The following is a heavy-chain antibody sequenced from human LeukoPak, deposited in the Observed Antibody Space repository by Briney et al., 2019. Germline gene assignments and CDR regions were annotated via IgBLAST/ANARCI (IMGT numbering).Heavy chain of an antibody. CDR3: ARAHSSSSTFDL. D-gene: IGHD6-6*01. J-gene: IGHJ4*02. V-gene: IGHV3-33*01. CDR1: GFTFSDYG. Sequence: GGSLRLSCAASGFTFSDYGIHWVRQAPGQGLEWVALIWYDGSKKYYADSVKGGFTISRDNIKNTLYLQLNSLRADDTAVYYCARAHSSSSTFDLWGQGTLVTVSS. CDR2: IWYDGSKK.